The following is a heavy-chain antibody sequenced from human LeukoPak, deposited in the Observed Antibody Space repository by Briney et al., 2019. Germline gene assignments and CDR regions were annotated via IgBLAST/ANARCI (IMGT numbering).Heavy chain of an antibody. D-gene: IGHD1-7*01. J-gene: IGHJ4*02. Sequence: SVKVSCKASGGPFSNYAVSWVRQAPGQGLEWMGRVIPFVDITDYALKFQGRVTITADTSTDTAYMELSSPRSEDTAVYYCATSHGITGTGGSNYWGQGTLVTVSS. CDR3: ATSHGITGTGGSNY. CDR2: VIPFVDIT. V-gene: IGHV1-69*04. CDR1: GGPFSNYA.